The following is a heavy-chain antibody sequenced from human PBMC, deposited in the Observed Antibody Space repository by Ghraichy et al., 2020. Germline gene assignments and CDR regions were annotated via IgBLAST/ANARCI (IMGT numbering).Heavy chain of an antibody. CDR1: GGSISSGGYY. Sequence: SETLSLTCTVSGGSISSGGYYWSWIRQHPGKGLEWIGYIYYSGSTYYNPSLKSRVTISVDTSKNQFSLKLSSVTAADTAVYYCARGEYYYGSGSSYFDYWGQGTLVTVSS. CDR3: ARGEYYYGSGSSYFDY. D-gene: IGHD3-10*01. J-gene: IGHJ4*02. V-gene: IGHV4-31*03. CDR2: IYYSGST.